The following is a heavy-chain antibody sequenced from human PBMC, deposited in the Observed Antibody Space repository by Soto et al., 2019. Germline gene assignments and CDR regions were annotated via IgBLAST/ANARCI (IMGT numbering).Heavy chain of an antibody. V-gene: IGHV1-18*01. CDR2: ISADNGNT. D-gene: IGHD4-17*01. CDR1: GYTFTSYG. J-gene: IGHJ6*02. CDR3: ARDLGPHDYGRGEPYYYYGMDV. Sequence: GASVKSSCKASGYTFTSYGISWVRQAPGQGLDWMGWISADNGNTNYAQKLQGRVTMTTDTSTSTAYTELRSLRSDDTAVYDCARDLGPHDYGRGEPYYYYGMDVWGQGTTVTVSS.